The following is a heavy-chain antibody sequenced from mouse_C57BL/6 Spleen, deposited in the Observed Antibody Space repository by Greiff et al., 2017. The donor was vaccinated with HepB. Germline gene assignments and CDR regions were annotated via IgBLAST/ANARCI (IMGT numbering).Heavy chain of an antibody. J-gene: IGHJ1*03. CDR1: GYSFTGYY. CDR3: ARRGETGLYFDV. V-gene: IGHV1-42*01. Sequence: VQLKESGPELVKPGASVKISCKASGYSFTGYYMNWVKQSPEKSLEWIGEINPSTGGTTYNQKFKAKATLTVDKSSSTAYMQLKSLTSEDSAVYYCARRGETGLYFDVWGTGTTVTVSS. CDR2: INPSTGGT. D-gene: IGHD4-1*01.